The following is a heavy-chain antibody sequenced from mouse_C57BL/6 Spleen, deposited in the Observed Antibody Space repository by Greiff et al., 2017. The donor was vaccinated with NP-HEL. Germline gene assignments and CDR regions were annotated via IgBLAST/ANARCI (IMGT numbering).Heavy chain of an antibody. CDR3: ARRGVVAYYVDY. D-gene: IGHD1-1*01. CDR1: GYAFSSYW. J-gene: IGHJ2*01. V-gene: IGHV1-80*01. Sequence: VQLQQSGAELVKPGASVKISCKASGYAFSSYWMNWVKQRPGKGLEWIGQIYPGDGDTNYNGKFKGKATLTADKSSSTAYMQLSSLTSEDSAVYFWARRGVVAYYVDYWGQGTTLTVSS. CDR2: IYPGDGDT.